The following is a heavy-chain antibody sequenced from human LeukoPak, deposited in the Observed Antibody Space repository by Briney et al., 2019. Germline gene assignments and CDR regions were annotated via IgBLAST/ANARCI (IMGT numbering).Heavy chain of an antibody. CDR3: ARGGGSGRYGLPFDS. D-gene: IGHD6-13*01. V-gene: IGHV3-48*03. J-gene: IGHJ4*02. CDR1: GFTFSSYE. CDR2: ISSSGSTI. Sequence: PGGSLRLSCAASGFTFSSYEMNWVRQAPGKGLEWGSYISSSGSTIYYADSVKGRFTISRDNAKNSLYLQMNSLTDEDTAVYYCARGGGSGRYGLPFDSWGQGTLVTVSS.